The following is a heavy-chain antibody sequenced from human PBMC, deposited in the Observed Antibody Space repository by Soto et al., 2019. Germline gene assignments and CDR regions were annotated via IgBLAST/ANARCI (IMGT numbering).Heavy chain of an antibody. V-gene: IGHV3-33*01. CDR3: AREATGGWFDP. CDR1: GFTFSSYG. D-gene: IGHD7-27*01. Sequence: QVQLVESGGGVVQPGRSLRLSCAAAGFTFSSYGMHWVRQAPGKGLEWVAVIWYDGSNKYYADSVKDRFTISRDNSKNTLYLKMISLRAEDTAVYYCAREATGGWFDPWGQGTLVTVSS. J-gene: IGHJ5*02. CDR2: IWYDGSNK.